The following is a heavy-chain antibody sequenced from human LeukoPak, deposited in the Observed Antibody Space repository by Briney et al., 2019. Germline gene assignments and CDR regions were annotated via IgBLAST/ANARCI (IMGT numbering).Heavy chain of an antibody. D-gene: IGHD6-13*01. V-gene: IGHV1-8*02. CDR2: MNPNSGNT. CDR3: AGTAAGTSPYYYYMDV. Sequence: ASVKVSCKASGYTFTGYYMHWVRQAPGQGLEWMGWMNPNSGNTGYAQKFQGRVTMTRNTSISTAYMELSSLRSEDTAVYYCAGTAAGTSPYYYYMDVWGKGTTVTVSS. CDR1: GYTFTGYY. J-gene: IGHJ6*03.